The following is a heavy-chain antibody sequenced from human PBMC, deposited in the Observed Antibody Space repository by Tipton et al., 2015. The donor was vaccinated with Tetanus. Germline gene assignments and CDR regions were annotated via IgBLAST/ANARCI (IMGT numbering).Heavy chain of an antibody. V-gene: IGHV5-51*01. J-gene: IGHJ5*02. D-gene: IGHD3-10*01. Sequence: QLVQSGAEVKKSGESLKISCKASGYDVSNYWIGWVRQMPEKGLEWMAIIYPGDSDIKYSPSFQGQVTISADRSSNTAYLQWTSLKPSDTAIYFCARLPKHYSASGSTWGQGTLVTVSS. CDR3: ARLPKHYSASGST. CDR1: GYDVSNYW. CDR2: IYPGDSDI.